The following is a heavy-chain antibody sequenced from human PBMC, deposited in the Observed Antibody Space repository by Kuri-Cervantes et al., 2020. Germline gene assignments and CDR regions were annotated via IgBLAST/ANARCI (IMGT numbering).Heavy chain of an antibody. D-gene: IGHD2-15*01. CDR2: ISAYNGDT. CDR3: ARELVAATRGTSDY. Sequence: ASVKVSCKASGYTFTSYGISWVRQAPGQGLEWMGWISAYNGDTNYAQKLQGRVTMTTDTSTSTAYMELRSLRAEDTAVYYCARELVAATRGTSDYWGQGTRVTVSS. V-gene: IGHV1-18*01. CDR1: GYTFTSYG. J-gene: IGHJ4*02.